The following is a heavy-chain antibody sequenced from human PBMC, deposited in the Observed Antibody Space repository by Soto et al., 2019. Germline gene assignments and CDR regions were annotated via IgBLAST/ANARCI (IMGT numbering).Heavy chain of an antibody. Sequence: PGESLKISCKGSGYRFTNYWIGWVRQMPGKGLEWMGIIYPGDSDTRYSPSFQGQVTISADKSINTAYLQWSSLKASDTAMYYCARLQAAAGDKDLTFDYWGQGTLVTVSS. CDR2: IYPGDSDT. V-gene: IGHV5-51*01. D-gene: IGHD6-13*01. CDR3: ARLQAAAGDKDLTFDY. CDR1: GYRFTNYW. J-gene: IGHJ4*02.